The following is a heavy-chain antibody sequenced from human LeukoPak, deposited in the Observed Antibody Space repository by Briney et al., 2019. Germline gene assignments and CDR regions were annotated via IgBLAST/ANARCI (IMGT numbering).Heavy chain of an antibody. V-gene: IGHV3-15*01. D-gene: IGHD5-18*01. J-gene: IGHJ4*02. CDR3: TTDSGIQLWSRYFDY. CDR1: GFTFSNAW. Sequence: AGGSLRLSCAASGFTFSNAWMSWVRQAPGKGLEWVGRIKSKTDGGTTDYAAPVKGRFTISRDDSKNTLYLQMNSLETEDTAVYYCTTDSGIQLWSRYFDYWGQGTLVTVSS. CDR2: IKSKTDGGTT.